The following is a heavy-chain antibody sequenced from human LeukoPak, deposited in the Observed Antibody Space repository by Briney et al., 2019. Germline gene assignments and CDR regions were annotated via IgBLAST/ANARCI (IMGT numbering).Heavy chain of an antibody. CDR2: INPNSGGT. V-gene: IGHV1-2*02. Sequence: ASVKVSCKASGYTFTGYYMHWVRQAPGQGLEWMGWINPNSGGTNYPQKFQGRVTMTRDTSISTAYMELSRLRSDDTAVYYCARTPVLPRFDPWGQGTLVTVSS. J-gene: IGHJ5*02. D-gene: IGHD2-15*01. CDR1: GYTFTGYY. CDR3: ARTPVLPRFDP.